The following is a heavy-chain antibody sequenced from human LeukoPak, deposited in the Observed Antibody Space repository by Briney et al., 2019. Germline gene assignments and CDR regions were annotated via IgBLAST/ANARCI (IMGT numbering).Heavy chain of an antibody. CDR1: GGSISSGDYY. V-gene: IGHV4-30-4*01. CDR3: ARDRSAGYSSGWYDY. Sequence: SETLSLTCTVSGGSISSGDYYWSWIRQPPGKGLEWIGYIYYSGSTYYNPSLKSRVTISVDTSKNQFSLKLSSVTAADTAVYYCARDRSAGYSSGWYDYWGQGTLVTVSS. CDR2: IYYSGST. J-gene: IGHJ4*02. D-gene: IGHD6-19*01.